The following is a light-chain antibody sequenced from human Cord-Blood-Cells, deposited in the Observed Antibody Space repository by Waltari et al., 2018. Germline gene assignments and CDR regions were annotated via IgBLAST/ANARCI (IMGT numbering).Light chain of an antibody. CDR3: QQYGSSPLT. J-gene: IGKJ4*01. V-gene: IGKV3-20*01. CDR1: QSVSSSY. CDR2: GAS. Sequence: EIVLTQSPGTLSLSPGARATLSCRASQSVSSSYLAWYQQKPGQDPRLLIYGASIRATGIPDRFSGSGSGTDITLTISRLEPEDFAVYYCQQYGSSPLTFGGGTKVEIK.